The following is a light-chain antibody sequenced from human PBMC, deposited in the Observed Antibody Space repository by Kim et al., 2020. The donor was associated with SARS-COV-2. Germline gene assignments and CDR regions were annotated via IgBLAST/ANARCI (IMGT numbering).Light chain of an antibody. Sequence: ASVGDRVTITCRASQSISSYLNWYQQKPGKAPKLLIYAASSLQSRVPSRFSGSGSGTDFTLTISSLQPEDFATYYCQQSYSTPWTFGQGTKVEIK. CDR2: AAS. CDR3: QQSYSTPWT. CDR1: QSISSY. J-gene: IGKJ1*01. V-gene: IGKV1-39*01.